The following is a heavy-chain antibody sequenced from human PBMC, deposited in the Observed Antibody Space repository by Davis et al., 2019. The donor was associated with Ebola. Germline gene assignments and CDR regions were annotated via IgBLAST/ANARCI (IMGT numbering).Heavy chain of an antibody. V-gene: IGHV4-34*01. D-gene: IGHD1-26*01. Sequence: SETLSLTCTVSGGSISSYYWSWIRQPPGKGLEWIGEINHSGSTNYNPSLKSRVTISVDTSKNQFSLKLSSVTAADTAVYYCARYSGAYYYGMDVWGQGTTVTVSS. J-gene: IGHJ6*02. CDR1: GGSISSYY. CDR2: INHSGST. CDR3: ARYSGAYYYGMDV.